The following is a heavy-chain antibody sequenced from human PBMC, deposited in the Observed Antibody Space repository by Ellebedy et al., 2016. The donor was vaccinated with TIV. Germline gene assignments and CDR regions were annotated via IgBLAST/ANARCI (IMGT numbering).Heavy chain of an antibody. CDR1: GFSFNNYW. Sequence: GGSLRLSCAASGFSFNNYWMSWVRQAPGKGLEWVANINQDGSDKFYVDSVKGRFTISRDNAQTSLYLQMNSLGADDTAMYYCASDGSYGDYRSPTHAFVMWGQGTMVSVSS. D-gene: IGHD4-17*01. CDR3: ASDGSYGDYRSPTHAFVM. CDR2: INQDGSDK. J-gene: IGHJ3*02. V-gene: IGHV3-7*01.